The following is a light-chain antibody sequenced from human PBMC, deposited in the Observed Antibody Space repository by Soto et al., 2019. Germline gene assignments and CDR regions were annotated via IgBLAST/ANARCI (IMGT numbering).Light chain of an antibody. CDR2: SDN. CDR1: SSNIGSNP. CDR3: AAWDDSLRGRV. Sequence: QSVLTQPPSASGTPGQRVTISCSGSSSNIGSNPVSWYQQLPGTAPKSLIYSDNQRPSGVPDRISGSMSGTSASLAISGLQSEDEAEYYCAAWDDSLRGRVFGGGTKLTVL. J-gene: IGLJ2*01. V-gene: IGLV1-44*01.